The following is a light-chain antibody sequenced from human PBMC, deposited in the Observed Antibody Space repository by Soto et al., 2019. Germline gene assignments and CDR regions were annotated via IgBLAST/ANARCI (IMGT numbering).Light chain of an antibody. CDR1: QSVGSY. V-gene: IGKV3-20*01. CDR3: QQFSSYPLT. CDR2: DAS. J-gene: IGKJ4*01. Sequence: EVVLTQTPGTLSLSPGERAALSCMASQSVGSYLAWYQQKPGQAPRLLIYDASSRATGIPDRFSGGGSGTDFTLTISRLEPEDFAVYYCQQFSSYPLTFGGGTKA.